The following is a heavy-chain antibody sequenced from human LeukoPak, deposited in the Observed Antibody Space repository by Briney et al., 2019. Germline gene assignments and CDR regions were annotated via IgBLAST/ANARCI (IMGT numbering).Heavy chain of an antibody. Sequence: VASVKVSCKASGYTFTGYHMHWVRQAPGQGLEWMGRINPNSGDTNYAQKFQGRVTMTRDTSISTAYMELSSLRSEDTAVYYCARARRLGYCSGGSCSYYFDYWGQGTLVTVSS. CDR1: GYTFTGYH. D-gene: IGHD2-15*01. J-gene: IGHJ4*02. CDR3: ARARRLGYCSGGSCSYYFDY. CDR2: INPNSGDT. V-gene: IGHV1-2*06.